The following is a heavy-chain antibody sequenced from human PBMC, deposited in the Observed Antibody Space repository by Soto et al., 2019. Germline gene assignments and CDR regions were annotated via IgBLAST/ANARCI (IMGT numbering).Heavy chain of an antibody. J-gene: IGHJ6*02. CDR1: GFIFSNYV. Sequence: GGSLRLSCAASGFIFSNYVMSWVRQAPGKGLQWVASITGSGGSTYYADSVKGRFTISRDNSKNTLYLQMNSLRAEDTAVYYCAKAPYDFWSGYDYYYYGMDVWGQGTTVTVSS. CDR2: ITGSGGST. CDR3: AKAPYDFWSGYDYYYYGMDV. D-gene: IGHD3-3*01. V-gene: IGHV3-23*01.